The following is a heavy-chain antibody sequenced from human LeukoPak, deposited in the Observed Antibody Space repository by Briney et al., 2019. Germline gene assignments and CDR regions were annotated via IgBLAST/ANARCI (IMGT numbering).Heavy chain of an antibody. Sequence: PGGSLRLSCAASGFTFSSYAMSWVRQAPGKGLEWVSAISGSGGSTYYADSVKGRFTISRDNSKNTLYLQMNSLRAEDTAVYYCAKGTIFGVVIMYSDYWGQGTLVTVSS. J-gene: IGHJ4*02. CDR2: ISGSGGST. D-gene: IGHD3-3*01. V-gene: IGHV3-23*01. CDR1: GFTFSSYA. CDR3: AKGTIFGVVIMYSDY.